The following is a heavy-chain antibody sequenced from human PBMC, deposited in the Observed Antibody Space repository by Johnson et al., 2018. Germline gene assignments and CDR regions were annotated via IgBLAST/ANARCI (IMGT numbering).Heavy chain of an antibody. CDR1: GFIFSDYA. CDR2: ISYDGSNA. CDR3: AKDLQVGGVIDHDALDI. J-gene: IGHJ3*02. V-gene: IGHV3-30-3*01. Sequence: QLVQSGGGVVQPGRSLRLSCAASGFIFSDYAMHWVRQAPGKGLEWVAIISYDGSNAYYTDSVKGRFTISRDNSKNTLYLQMSSLRPEDTAVYSCAKDLQVGGVIDHDALDIWGQGTTVTVSS. D-gene: IGHD3-16*01.